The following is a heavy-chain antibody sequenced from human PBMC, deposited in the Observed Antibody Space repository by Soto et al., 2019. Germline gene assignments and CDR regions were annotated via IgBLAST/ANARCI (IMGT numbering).Heavy chain of an antibody. CDR2: INAGNGNT. CDR3: ARGARSGWYPY. CDR1: GYTFTSYA. Sequence: GASVKVSCKASGYTFTSYAMHWVRQAPGQRLEWMGWINAGNGNTKYSQKSQGRVTITRDTSASTAYMELSSLRSEDTAVYYCARGARSGWYPYWGQGTLVTVSS. D-gene: IGHD6-19*01. V-gene: IGHV1-3*01. J-gene: IGHJ4*02.